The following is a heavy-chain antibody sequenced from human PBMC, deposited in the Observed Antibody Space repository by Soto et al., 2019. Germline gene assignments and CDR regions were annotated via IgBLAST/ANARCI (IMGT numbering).Heavy chain of an antibody. Sequence: GGSLRLSCAASGFTFSSYAMHWVRQAPGKGLEWVAVISYDGSNKYYADSVKGRFTISRDNSKNTLYLQMNSLRAEDTAVYYCARAALGYCISTSCLRRGGFYYYYGMDVWGQGTTVTRLL. V-gene: IGHV3-30-3*01. CDR1: GFTFSSYA. CDR3: ARAALGYCISTSCLRRGGFYYYYGMDV. J-gene: IGHJ6*02. CDR2: ISYDGSNK. D-gene: IGHD2-2*01.